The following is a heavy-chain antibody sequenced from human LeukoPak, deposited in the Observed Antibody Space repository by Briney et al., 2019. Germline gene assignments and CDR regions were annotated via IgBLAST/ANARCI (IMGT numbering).Heavy chain of an antibody. CDR3: ARAAQHLDY. CDR2: ITGSGGST. J-gene: IGHJ4*02. Sequence: GGSLRLSCAASGFTFASYAMNWVRQAPGKGLEWVSSITGSGGSTDYADSVKGRFTISRDNSKNTLYLQMNRLRVEDTAVYYCARAAQHLDYWGQGTLVTVSS. V-gene: IGHV3-23*01. CDR1: GFTFASYA.